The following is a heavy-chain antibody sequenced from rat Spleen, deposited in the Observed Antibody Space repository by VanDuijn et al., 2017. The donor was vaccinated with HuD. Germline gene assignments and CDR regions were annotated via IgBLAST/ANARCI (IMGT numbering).Heavy chain of an antibody. CDR1: GYSITSSYR. Sequence: EVQLQESGPGLVKPSQSLSLTCSVTGYSITSSYRWNWIRKFPGNKLEWMGYINSAGSTNYNPSLKSRISITRDTSKNQFFLQVNSVTTEDTATYYCARSFYGSTLVDYWGQGVMVTVSS. J-gene: IGHJ2*01. CDR3: ARSFYGSTLVDY. D-gene: IGHD1-7*01. CDR2: INSAGST. V-gene: IGHV3-3*01.